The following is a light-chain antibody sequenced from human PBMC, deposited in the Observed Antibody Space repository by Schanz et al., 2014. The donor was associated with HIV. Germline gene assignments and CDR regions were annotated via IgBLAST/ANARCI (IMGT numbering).Light chain of an antibody. J-gene: IGKJ2*01. V-gene: IGKV3-20*01. Sequence: EIVLTQSPGTLSLSPGERATLSCRASQSVSSSYFAWYQQKPGQAPRLLIYGASSMATGIPDRFSGSGSGTDFTLTISRLEPEDSAVYYCQQYGSSYTFGQGTKLEIK. CDR2: GAS. CDR1: QSVSSSY. CDR3: QQYGSSYT.